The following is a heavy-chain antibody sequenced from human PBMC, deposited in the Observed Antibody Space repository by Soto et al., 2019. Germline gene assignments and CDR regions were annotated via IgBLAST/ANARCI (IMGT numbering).Heavy chain of an antibody. CDR2: ISAYNGNT. Sequence: ASVKVSCKASGYTFTSYGISWVRQAPGQGLEWMGWISAYNGNTNYAQKLQGRVTMTTDTSTSTAYMELRSLRSDDTAVYYCARDDDSPGYSSSWLTDSSGSYDYWGQGTLVTVSS. CDR3: ARDDDSPGYSSSWLTDSSGSYDY. J-gene: IGHJ4*02. V-gene: IGHV1-18*01. CDR1: GYTFTSYG. D-gene: IGHD6-13*01.